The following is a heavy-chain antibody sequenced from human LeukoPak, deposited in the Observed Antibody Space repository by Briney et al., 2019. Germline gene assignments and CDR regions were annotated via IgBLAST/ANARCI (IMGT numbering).Heavy chain of an antibody. Sequence: GGSLRLSCAASGFTFSSYGMHWVRQAPGKGLEWVAVISYDGSNKYYADSVKGRFTISRDNSKNTLYLQMNSLRAEDTAVYYCARFTLFGPMDVWGKGTTVTVSS. CDR2: ISYDGSNK. CDR1: GFTFSSYG. D-gene: IGHD3/OR15-3a*01. J-gene: IGHJ6*03. V-gene: IGHV3-30*03. CDR3: ARFTLFGPMDV.